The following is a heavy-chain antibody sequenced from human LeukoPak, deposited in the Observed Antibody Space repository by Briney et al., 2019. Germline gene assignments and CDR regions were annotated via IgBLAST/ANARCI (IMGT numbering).Heavy chain of an antibody. CDR1: GFTFSSYA. D-gene: IGHD3-3*01. CDR3: AKQGEWLITLSNWFDP. CDR2: ISGSGGST. V-gene: IGHV3-23*01. Sequence: PGGSLRLSCAASGFTFSSYAMSWVRQAPGKGLERVSAISGSGGSTYYADSVKGRFTISRDNSKNTLYLQMNSLRAEDTAVYYCAKQGEWLITLSNWFDPWGQGTLVTVSS. J-gene: IGHJ5*02.